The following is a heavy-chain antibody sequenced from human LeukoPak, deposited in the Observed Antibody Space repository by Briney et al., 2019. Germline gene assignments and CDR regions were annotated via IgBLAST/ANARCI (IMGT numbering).Heavy chain of an antibody. CDR1: GYSFTSYW. V-gene: IGHV5-51*01. CDR3: ARRDVLRFLEWSSPFFDP. D-gene: IGHD3-3*01. J-gene: IGHJ5*02. CDR2: IYPGDSDT. Sequence: GESLKISCKGSGYSFTSYWIGWVRQMPGKGLGGMGIIYPGDSDTRYSPSVQGQVPISADKSISTAYLQWSSLKASDTVMYYCARRDVLRFLEWSSPFFDPWGQGTLVTVSS.